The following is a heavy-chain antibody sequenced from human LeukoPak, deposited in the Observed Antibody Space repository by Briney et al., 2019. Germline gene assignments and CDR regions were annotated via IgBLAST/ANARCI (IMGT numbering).Heavy chain of an antibody. D-gene: IGHD1-26*01. V-gene: IGHV3-30*18. J-gene: IGHJ4*02. CDR1: GFTFSSYG. Sequence: GGSLRLSCAASGFTFSSYGMHWVRQAPGTGLEWVAVISYDGSNKYYADSVKGRFTISRDNSKNTLYLQMNSLRAEDTAVYYCAKGPELQYWGQGTLVTVSS. CDR3: AKGPELQY. CDR2: ISYDGSNK.